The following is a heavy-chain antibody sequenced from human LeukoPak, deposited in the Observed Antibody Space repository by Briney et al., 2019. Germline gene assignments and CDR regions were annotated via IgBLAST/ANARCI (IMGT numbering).Heavy chain of an antibody. CDR2: ISGSGGST. Sequence: PGGSLRLSCAASGSTFSSHAMSWVRQAPGKGLEWVSAISGSGGSTYYADSVKGRFTISRHNSKNTLYLQMNSLRAEDTAVYYCAKHGPDYDFWSGLDYWGQGTLVTVSS. J-gene: IGHJ4*02. D-gene: IGHD3-3*01. CDR1: GSTFSSHA. CDR3: AKHGPDYDFWSGLDY. V-gene: IGHV3-23*01.